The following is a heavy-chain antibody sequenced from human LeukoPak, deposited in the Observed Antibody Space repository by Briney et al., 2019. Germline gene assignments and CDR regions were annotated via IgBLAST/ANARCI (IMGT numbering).Heavy chain of an antibody. CDR1: GYSISSGYH. CDR3: ARVLYYDSGNYRADS. CDR2: IYHSGST. J-gene: IGHJ5*01. Sequence: SETLSLTCTVSGYSISSGYHWGWIRQPPGKGLEWIGSIYHSGSTNYNSSLKSRVTISVDTSKNQFSLKLSSVTAADTAVYYCARVLYYDSGNYRADSWGQGTLVTVSS. D-gene: IGHD3-10*01. V-gene: IGHV4-38-2*02.